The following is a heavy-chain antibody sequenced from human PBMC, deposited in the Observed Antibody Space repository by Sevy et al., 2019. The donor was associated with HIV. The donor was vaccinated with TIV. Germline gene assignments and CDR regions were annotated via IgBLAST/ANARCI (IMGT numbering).Heavy chain of an antibody. CDR2: ISFDGSDK. CDR3: ARDAGYSTVWYPGY. D-gene: IGHD6-19*01. J-gene: IGHJ4*02. CDR1: GFSFSTHA. Sequence: GGSLRLSCAASGFSFSTHAMHWVRQAPGKGLEWVAVISFDGSDKYYTDSLKGRFTISRDDSKKTRLLQVSSLRAEDTAVYYCARDAGYSTVWYPGYWGQGTLVTVSS. V-gene: IGHV3-30*03.